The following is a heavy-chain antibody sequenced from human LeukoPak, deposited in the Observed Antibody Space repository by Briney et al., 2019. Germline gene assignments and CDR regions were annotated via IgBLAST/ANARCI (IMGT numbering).Heavy chain of an antibody. Sequence: PGGSLRLSCAASGFTFSDYYMSWIRQAPGKGLEWVSSISSSSSYIYYADSVKGRFTISRDNSKNTLYLQMNSLRAEDTAVYYCARGGADIVVVVAAGDYFDYWGQGTLVTVSS. J-gene: IGHJ4*02. D-gene: IGHD2-15*01. V-gene: IGHV3-11*06. CDR3: ARGGADIVVVVAAGDYFDY. CDR1: GFTFSDYY. CDR2: ISSSSSYI.